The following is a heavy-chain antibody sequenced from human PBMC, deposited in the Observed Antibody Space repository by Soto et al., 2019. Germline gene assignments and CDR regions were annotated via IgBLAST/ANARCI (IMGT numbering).Heavy chain of an antibody. CDR3: ARDLNYWSLLIDH. D-gene: IGHD2-8*02. J-gene: IGHJ4*02. CDR2: LWSDGIKT. CDR1: GFSLSRYG. V-gene: IGHV3-33*01. Sequence: PGGSLRLSCTASGFSLSRYGLHWVRQVPGKGLEWVAGLWSDGIKTSYTDSVKGRFTISRDTSKNMLYLQMKSLGAEDTAVYYCARDLNYWSLLIDHWGQGTLVTVS.